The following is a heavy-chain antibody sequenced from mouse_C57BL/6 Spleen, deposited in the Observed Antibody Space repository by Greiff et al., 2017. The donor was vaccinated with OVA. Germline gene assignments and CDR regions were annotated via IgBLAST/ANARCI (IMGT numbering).Heavy chain of an antibody. D-gene: IGHD2-1*01. CDR2: INPGSGGT. J-gene: IGHJ3*01. CDR3: ARHCNYVSFAY. CDR1: GYAFTNYL. V-gene: IGHV1-54*01. Sequence: VQLQQSGAELVRPGTSVKVSCKASGYAFTNYLIEWVKQRPGQGLEWIGVINPGSGGTNYTEKFQGKATLTADKSSSTAYMQLSSLTSEDSAVYYYARHCNYVSFAYWGQGTLVTVSA.